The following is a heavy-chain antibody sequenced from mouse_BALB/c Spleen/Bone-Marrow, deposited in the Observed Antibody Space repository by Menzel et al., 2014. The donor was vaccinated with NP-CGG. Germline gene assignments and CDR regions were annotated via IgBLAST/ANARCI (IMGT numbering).Heavy chain of an antibody. CDR2: ISNGGGYT. D-gene: IGHD2-4*01. J-gene: IGHJ2*01. V-gene: IGHV5-9-1*01. Sequence: EVMLVESGGGLVKPGGSLKLSCAASGFTFSSYAMSWVRQTPEKRLEWVATISNGGGYTYYPDSVKGRFTISRDNAKNTLYLQMSSLRSEDTVMYYCARHGITRLLDYWGQGTTLTVSS. CDR3: ARHGITRLLDY. CDR1: GFTFSSYA.